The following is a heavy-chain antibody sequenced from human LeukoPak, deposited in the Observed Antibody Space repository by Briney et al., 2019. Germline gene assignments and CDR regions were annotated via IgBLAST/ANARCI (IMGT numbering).Heavy chain of an antibody. Sequence: GGSLRLSCAASGFTFSSYGMHWVRQAPGKGLEWVAVISYDGSNKYYADSVKGRFTISRDNSKNTLYPQMNSLRAEDTAVYYCAKARDDSSGYYIYWGQGTLVTVSS. CDR1: GFTFSSYG. V-gene: IGHV3-30*18. CDR2: ISYDGSNK. J-gene: IGHJ4*02. D-gene: IGHD3-22*01. CDR3: AKARDDSSGYYIY.